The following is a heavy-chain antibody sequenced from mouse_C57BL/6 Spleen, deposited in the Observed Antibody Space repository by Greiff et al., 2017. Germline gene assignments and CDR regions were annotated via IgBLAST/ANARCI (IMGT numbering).Heavy chain of an antibody. J-gene: IGHJ4*01. V-gene: IGHV2-4*01. CDR1: GFSLTSYG. D-gene: IGHD2-4*01. CDR2: IWSGGST. Sequence: VMLVESGPGLVQPSQSLSITCTVSGFSLTSYGVHWVRQPPGKGLEWLGVIWSGGSTDYNAAFISRLSISKDNSKSQVFFKMNSLQADDTAIYYCAKNDYDVGYAMDYWGQGTSVTVSS. CDR3: AKNDYDVGYAMDY.